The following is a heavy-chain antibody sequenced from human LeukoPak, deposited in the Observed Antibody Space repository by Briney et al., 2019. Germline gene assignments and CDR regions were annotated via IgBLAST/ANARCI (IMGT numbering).Heavy chain of an antibody. CDR3: ARGGVGCFDY. Sequence: GGSLRLSCAASGFTFSSYWMHWVRQAPGKGLVWVARIHSDGIGTTYADSVKGRFTISRDNAKNTVSLQMNSLRAEDTAIYYCARGGVGCFDYWGQGTLVTVSS. J-gene: IGHJ4*02. CDR1: GFTFSSYW. CDR2: IHSDGIGT. D-gene: IGHD6-19*01. V-gene: IGHV3-74*01.